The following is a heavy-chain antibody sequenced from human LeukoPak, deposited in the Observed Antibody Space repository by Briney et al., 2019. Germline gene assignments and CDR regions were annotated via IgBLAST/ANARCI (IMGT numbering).Heavy chain of an antibody. CDR3: ARSITMVRELNP. CDR2: IVPIFGTA. J-gene: IGHJ5*02. Sequence: SVKVSCKASGGTFSSYAISWVRQAPGQGLEWMGRIVPIFGTANYAQKFQGRVTTTTDESTSTAYMELSSLRSEDTAVYYCARSITMVRELNPWGQGTLVTVSS. CDR1: GGTFSSYA. D-gene: IGHD3-10*01. V-gene: IGHV1-69*05.